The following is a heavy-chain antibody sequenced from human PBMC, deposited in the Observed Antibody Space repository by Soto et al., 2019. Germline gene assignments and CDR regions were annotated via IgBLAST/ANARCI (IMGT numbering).Heavy chain of an antibody. CDR3: AREGVVPYYYYGMDV. V-gene: IGHV1-18*01. CDR1: GYTFTRSG. CDR2: ISTYNGDT. Sequence: QVQLVQSGAEVKKPGASVKVSCKASGYTFTRSGISWVRQAPGQGLEWMGWISTYNGDTNYAQTFRGRVTMTTDTSTSTVHMEVRSLRSDDTAVYYCAREGVVPYYYYGMDVGGQGTPVTVSS. D-gene: IGHD2-15*01. J-gene: IGHJ6*02.